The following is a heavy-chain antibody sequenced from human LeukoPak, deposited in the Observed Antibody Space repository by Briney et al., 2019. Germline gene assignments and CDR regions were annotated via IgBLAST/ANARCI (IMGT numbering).Heavy chain of an antibody. V-gene: IGHV4-61*01. Sequence: SETLSLTGTVSGGSISSSSYYWSWIRQPPGKGLEWIGYIYYSGSTNYNPSLKSRVTISVDTSKNQFSLKLSSVTAADTAVYYCARGAQQLVPFFDYWGQGTLVTVSS. CDR2: IYYSGST. D-gene: IGHD6-13*01. CDR1: GGSISSSSYY. J-gene: IGHJ4*02. CDR3: ARGAQQLVPFFDY.